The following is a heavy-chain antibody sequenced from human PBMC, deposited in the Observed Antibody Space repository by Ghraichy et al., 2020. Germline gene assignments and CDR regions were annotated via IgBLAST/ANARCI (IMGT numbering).Heavy chain of an antibody. CDR1: GMTFSSSA. CDR3: AKDFPYDFPPYYGMDV. D-gene: IGHD3-3*01. Sequence: GGSLRLSCAASGMTFSSSAMGRVREAPGKGMEWVSAISGSVGSTYYADSVKGRFTISRDNSKNTLYLQMNSLRAEDTAVYYCAKDFPYDFPPYYGMDVWGQGTTFTVS. J-gene: IGHJ6*02. CDR2: ISGSVGST. V-gene: IGHV3-23*01.